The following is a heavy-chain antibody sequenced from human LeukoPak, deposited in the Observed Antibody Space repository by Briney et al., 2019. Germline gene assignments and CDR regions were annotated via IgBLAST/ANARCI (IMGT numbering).Heavy chain of an antibody. CDR3: ARGHLYCSSTSCFDPYYYYYGMDV. J-gene: IGHJ6*02. CDR1: GYTFTGYY. V-gene: IGHV1-2*02. Sequence: ASVKVSCKASGYTFTGYYMHWVRQARGQGLEWMGWINPNSGGTNYAQKFQGRVTMTRDTSISTAYMELSRLRSDDTAVYYCARGHLYCSSTSCFDPYYYYYGMDVWGQGTTVTVSS. D-gene: IGHD2-2*01. CDR2: INPNSGGT.